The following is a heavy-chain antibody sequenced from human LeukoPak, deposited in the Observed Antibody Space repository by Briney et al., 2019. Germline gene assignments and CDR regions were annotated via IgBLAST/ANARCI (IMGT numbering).Heavy chain of an antibody. Sequence: GGSLRLSCAASGFTFSDYALSWVRQAPGKGLEWVSAISASGATTYYADSVRDRFTMSRDNSNNILYLQMSSLRAEDTAVYYCAKEHSTIWYEFDDYWGQGTLVTVSS. J-gene: IGHJ4*02. CDR3: AKEHSTIWYEFDDY. CDR1: GFTFSDYA. CDR2: ISASGATT. V-gene: IGHV3-23*01. D-gene: IGHD6-13*01.